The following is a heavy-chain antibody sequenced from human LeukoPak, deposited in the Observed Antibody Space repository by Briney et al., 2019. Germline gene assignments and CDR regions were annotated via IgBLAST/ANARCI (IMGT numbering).Heavy chain of an antibody. CDR2: ISGSGGST. J-gene: IGHJ4*02. CDR1: GFTFSSYA. CDR3: AKDLGYCSSTSCLRYFDY. V-gene: IGHV3-23*01. D-gene: IGHD2-2*01. Sequence: GGSLRLSCAASGFTFSSYAMSWVRQAPGKRLEWVSAISGSGGSTYYADSVKGRFTISRDNSKNTLYLQMNSLRAEDTAVYYCAKDLGYCSSTSCLRYFDYWGQGTLVTVSS.